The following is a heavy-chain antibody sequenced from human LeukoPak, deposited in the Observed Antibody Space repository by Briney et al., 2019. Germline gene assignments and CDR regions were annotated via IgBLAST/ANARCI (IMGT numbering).Heavy chain of an antibody. V-gene: IGHV3-15*01. D-gene: IGHD3-3*01. CDR3: TRTLYDFWSGYYDAFGI. CDR1: GFTFSNAW. CDR2: IKSKTDGGTT. Sequence: GGSLRLSCAASGFTFSNAWMSWVRQAPGKGLEWVGRIKSKTDGGTTDYAAPVKGRFTISRDDSKNTLYLQMNSLKTEDTAVYYCTRTLYDFWSGYYDAFGIWGQGTMVTVSS. J-gene: IGHJ3*02.